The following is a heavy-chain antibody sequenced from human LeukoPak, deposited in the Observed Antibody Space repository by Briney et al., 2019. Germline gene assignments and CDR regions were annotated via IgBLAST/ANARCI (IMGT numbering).Heavy chain of an antibody. CDR1: GFTFSNYG. J-gene: IGHJ4*02. D-gene: IGHD1-7*01. V-gene: IGHV3-30*02. CDR2: IRYDGSNK. Sequence: GGSLRLSCGASGFTFSNYGMHWVRQAPGKGLEWVTFIRYDGSNKYYADSVKGRFTISRDNSKNTVYLQMNSLRAEDTAVYYCARDGRYNWNYGFGYWGQGTLVTVSS. CDR3: ARDGRYNWNYGFGY.